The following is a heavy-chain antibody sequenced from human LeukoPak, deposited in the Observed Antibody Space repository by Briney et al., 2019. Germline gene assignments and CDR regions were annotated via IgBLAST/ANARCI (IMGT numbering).Heavy chain of an antibody. D-gene: IGHD4-11*01. V-gene: IGHV3-9*01. CDR3: AKDRTTVTDNWFDP. J-gene: IGHJ5*02. Sequence: GGSLRLSCAASGFTFDDYAMHWVRQAPGKGLEWVSGISWNSGSIGYADSVKGRFTISRDNAKNSLYLQMNSLRAEDTAVYYCAKDRTTVTDNWFDPWGQGTLVTVSS. CDR2: ISWNSGSI. CDR1: GFTFDDYA.